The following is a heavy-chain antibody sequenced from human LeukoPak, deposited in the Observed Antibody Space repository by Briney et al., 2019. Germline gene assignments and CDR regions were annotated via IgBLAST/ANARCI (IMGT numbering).Heavy chain of an antibody. CDR3: ATSSGGYGDSGLDY. D-gene: IGHD4-17*01. CDR1: GSTVRTNH. CDR2: IYTSDST. Sequence: GGSLRPSCAASGSTVRTNHMSWGRQAPGKGLEGASIIYTSDSTYYAASVKGRITISRDNSKNTLYLQMNSLRAEDTAVYYCATSSGGYGDSGLDYWGQGTLVTVSS. J-gene: IGHJ4*02. V-gene: IGHV3-53*01.